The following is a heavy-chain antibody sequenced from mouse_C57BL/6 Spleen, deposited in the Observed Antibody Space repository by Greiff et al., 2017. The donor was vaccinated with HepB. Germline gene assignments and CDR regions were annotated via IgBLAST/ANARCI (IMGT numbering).Heavy chain of an antibody. CDR2: ISSGGDYI. CDR1: GFTFSSYA. J-gene: IGHJ4*01. V-gene: IGHV5-9-1*02. Sequence: EVQRVESGEGLVKPGGSLKLSCAASGFTFSSYAMSWVRQTPEKRLEWVAYISSGGDYIYYADTVKGRFTISRDNARNTLYLQMSSLKSEDTAMYYCTRDELRPYYYAMDYWGQGTSVTVSS. D-gene: IGHD3-2*02. CDR3: TRDELRPYYYAMDY.